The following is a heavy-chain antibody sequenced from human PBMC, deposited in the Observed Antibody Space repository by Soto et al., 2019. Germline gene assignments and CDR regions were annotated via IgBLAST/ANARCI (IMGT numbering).Heavy chain of an antibody. CDR1: GGSISSGGYY. Sequence: SETLSLTCTVSGGSISSGGYYWSWIRQHPGKGLEWVGYSYYTGSSYYNPSLKSRVTIPVEASKNQPSLRLASVTAADTAVYYCARDLRGYSRYDYLDYWGQGIPVTVSS. V-gene: IGHV4-31*03. J-gene: IGHJ4*02. D-gene: IGHD5-12*01. CDR3: ARDLRGYSRYDYLDY. CDR2: SYYTGSS.